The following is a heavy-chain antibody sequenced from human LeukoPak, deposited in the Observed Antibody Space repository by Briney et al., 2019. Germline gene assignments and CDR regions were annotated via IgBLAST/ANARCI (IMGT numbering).Heavy chain of an antibody. V-gene: IGHV3-11*04. CDR2: ISSSDSTI. CDR3: ARADCSSTSCYELDY. CDR1: GFTFSDYY. Sequence: GGSLRLSCAGSGFTFSDYYMSWIRQAPGKGLEWVSYISSSDSTIKYTDSVKGRFTISRDNAKNSLFLQMHSLRADDTAVYYCARADCSSTSCYELDYWGQGTLVTASS. J-gene: IGHJ4*02. D-gene: IGHD2-2*01.